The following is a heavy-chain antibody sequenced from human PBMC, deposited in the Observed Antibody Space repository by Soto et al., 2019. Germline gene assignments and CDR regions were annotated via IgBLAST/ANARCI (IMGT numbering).Heavy chain of an antibody. V-gene: IGHV4-39*01. CDR1: GGSISRSSYY. CDR3: ARHVGGGYVLYYYYVDV. CDR2: MYYGGSS. D-gene: IGHD5-12*01. J-gene: IGHJ6*03. Sequence: QLQLQESGPGLVKPSETLSLTCTVSGGSISRSSYYWGWIRQPPGKGLEWIGSMYYGGSSYYNLSLKIRVTISVETSKNQLSLKVSSLTAADTAVYYCARHVGGGYVLYYYYVDVWGKGTTVTVSS.